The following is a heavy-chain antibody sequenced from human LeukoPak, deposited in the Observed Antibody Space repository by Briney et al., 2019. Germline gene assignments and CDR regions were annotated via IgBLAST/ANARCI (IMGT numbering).Heavy chain of an antibody. Sequence: ASVKVSCKASGGTFSSYAISWVRQAPGQGLEWMGGIIPTFGTANYAQKFQGRVTITADESTSTAYMELSSLRSEDTAVYYCATGREVVSTSAAVYDYWGQGTLVTVSS. CDR3: ATGREVVSTSAAVYDY. D-gene: IGHD2/OR15-2a*01. V-gene: IGHV1-69*13. J-gene: IGHJ4*02. CDR2: IIPTFGTA. CDR1: GGTFSSYA.